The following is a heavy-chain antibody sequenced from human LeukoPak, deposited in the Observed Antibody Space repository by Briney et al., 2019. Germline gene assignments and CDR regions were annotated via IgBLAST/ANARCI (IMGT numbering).Heavy chain of an antibody. CDR1: GFTFSSNW. J-gene: IGHJ4*02. D-gene: IGHD4-23*01. Sequence: GGSLRLSCADPGFTFSSNWMHWVRQAPGKGLVWVSRIASDGSSTDYADSVRGRFTISRDNAKNTLYLQMNSLRAEDTAVYYCTSARYGGNSDYWGQGTLVTVSS. CDR2: IASDGSST. CDR3: TSARYGGNSDY. V-gene: IGHV3-74*01.